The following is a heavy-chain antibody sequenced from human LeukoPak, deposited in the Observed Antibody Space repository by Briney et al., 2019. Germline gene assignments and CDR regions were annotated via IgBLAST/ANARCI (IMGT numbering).Heavy chain of an antibody. CDR3: ARRMGTMVRGVRRSYFDY. V-gene: IGHV4-34*01. Sequence: SSETQSLTCAVYGGSFSGYYWSWIRQPPGKGLEWIGEINHSGSTNYNPSLKSRVTISVDTSKNQFSLKLSSVTAADTAVYYCARRMGTMVRGVRRSYFDYWGQGTLVTVSS. J-gene: IGHJ4*02. CDR2: INHSGST. D-gene: IGHD3-10*01. CDR1: GGSFSGYY.